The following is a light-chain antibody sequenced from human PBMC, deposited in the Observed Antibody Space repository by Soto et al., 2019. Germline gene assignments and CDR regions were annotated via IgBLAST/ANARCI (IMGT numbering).Light chain of an antibody. V-gene: IGKV3-11*01. J-gene: IGKJ4*01. CDR1: QSVSSY. CDR2: EAS. Sequence: EIVLTQSPATLSLSPGERATLSCRARQSVSSYLAWYQQKPGQAPRLLIYEASNRATGIPARFSGSGSGTDFTLTISSLEPEDFAVYYCQQRSNSPLTFGGGTKVEIK. CDR3: QQRSNSPLT.